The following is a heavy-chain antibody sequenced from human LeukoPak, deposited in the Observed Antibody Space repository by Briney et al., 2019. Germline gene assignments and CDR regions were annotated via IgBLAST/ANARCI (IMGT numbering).Heavy chain of an antibody. V-gene: IGHV3-7*01. CDR2: IKEDGTDK. CDR1: GFTFSRYW. CDR3: AREVFSVYDILTGYPHFDY. D-gene: IGHD3-9*01. Sequence: GGSLRLSCAASGFTFSRYWMTWVRQAPGKGLEWVAHIKEDGTDKYYVDSVKGRFTISRDNAKNSLYLQMNSLRAEDTAVYYCAREVFSVYDILTGYPHFDYWGQGTLVTVSS. J-gene: IGHJ4*02.